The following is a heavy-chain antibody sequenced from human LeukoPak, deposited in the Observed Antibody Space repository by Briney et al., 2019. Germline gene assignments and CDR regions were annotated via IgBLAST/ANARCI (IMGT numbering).Heavy chain of an antibody. CDR1: GYTFNGYY. CDR2: INPNSGGT. CDR3: ARLSGYRNWFDP. J-gene: IGHJ5*02. D-gene: IGHD3-16*02. Sequence: ASVKVSCKASGYTFNGYYMHWVRQAPGQGLEWMGWINPNSGGTNYAQKFQGRVTMTRDTSISTAYMELSRLRSDDTAVYYCARLSGYRNWFDPWGQGTLVTVSS. V-gene: IGHV1-2*02.